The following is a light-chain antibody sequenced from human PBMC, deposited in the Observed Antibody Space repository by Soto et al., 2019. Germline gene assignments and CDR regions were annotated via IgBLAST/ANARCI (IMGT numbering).Light chain of an antibody. J-gene: IGLJ2*01. CDR2: EVT. V-gene: IGLV2-14*01. CDR3: GSYASATLI. CDR1: SSDICAYDY. Sequence: QSALTQPASVSGSPGQSITISCTGTSSDICAYDYVSWFQQYPGKAPTLLIYEVTFRPSGVSSRFSGTKSGNTASLTISGLQTEDEAAYYCGSYASATLIFGGGTKVTV.